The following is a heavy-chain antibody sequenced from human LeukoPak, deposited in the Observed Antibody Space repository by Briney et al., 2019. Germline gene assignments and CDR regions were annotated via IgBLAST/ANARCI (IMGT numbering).Heavy chain of an antibody. CDR3: ARGRGCSSTSCYPSYYYYGMDV. CDR1: GGSISSSSYY. J-gene: IGHJ6*02. D-gene: IGHD2-2*01. Sequence: PSETLSLTCTVSGGSISSSSYYWSWIRQPPGKGLEWIGSIYYTGSTNYNPSLKSRVTISVDTSKNQFSLKLSSVTAADTAVYYCARGRGCSSTSCYPSYYYYGMDVWGQGTTVTVSS. CDR2: IYYTGST. V-gene: IGHV4-39*07.